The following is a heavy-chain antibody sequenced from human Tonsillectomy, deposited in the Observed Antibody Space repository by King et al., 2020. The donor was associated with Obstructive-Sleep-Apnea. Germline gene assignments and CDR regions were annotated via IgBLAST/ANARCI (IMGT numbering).Heavy chain of an antibody. CDR1: CGSISSRAYY. V-gene: IGHV4-39*07. Sequence: QLQESCPGLMKPSETLSLTCIVSCGSISSRAYYCGGIRPSPGKGLEWIGNIYYSGSTYYNPSLKSRVTISVDTSKNQFSLNLNSVTAADTAVYYCAGAANTDGYETFYFDYWGQGTLVTVSS. D-gene: IGHD5-24*01. CDR2: IYYSGST. J-gene: IGHJ4*02. CDR3: AGAANTDGYETFYFDY.